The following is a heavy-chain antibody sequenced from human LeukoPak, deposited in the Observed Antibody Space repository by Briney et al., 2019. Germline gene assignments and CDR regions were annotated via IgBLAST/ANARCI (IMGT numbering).Heavy chain of an antibody. D-gene: IGHD3-10*01. V-gene: IGHV3-7*01. CDR2: IKQDGSEK. CDR1: GFTFSSYW. J-gene: IGHJ4*02. CDR3: ARDNEVRGVIYYFDY. Sequence: PGGSLRLSCAASGFTFSSYWMSWVRQAPGKGLEWVANIKQDGSEKYYVDSVKGRFTISRDNAKNSLYLQMYSLRAEDTAVYYCARDNEVRGVIYYFDYWGQGTLVTVSS.